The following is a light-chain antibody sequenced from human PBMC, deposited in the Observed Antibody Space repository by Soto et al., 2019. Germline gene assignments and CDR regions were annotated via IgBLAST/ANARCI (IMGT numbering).Light chain of an antibody. V-gene: IGKV1-39*01. CDR2: AAS. CDR3: QQSYSTPPWT. J-gene: IGKJ1*01. CDR1: QTVGTF. Sequence: DIQLTQSPSFLSASVGDRVTITCRASQTVGTFLNWYQQRPGRAPNLLIYAASNLQSGVPSRFSGSGSGTDFTLTISSLQPEDFATYFCQQSYSTPPWTFGQGTKVDIK.